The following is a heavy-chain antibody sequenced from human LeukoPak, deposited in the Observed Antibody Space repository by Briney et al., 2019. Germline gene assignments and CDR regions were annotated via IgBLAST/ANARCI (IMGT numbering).Heavy chain of an antibody. V-gene: IGHV4-61*02. CDR1: GGSISSGSYY. D-gene: IGHD4-11*01. Sequence: SQTLSLTCTVSGGSISSGSYYWSWIRQPAGKGLEWIGRTYTSGSTNYNPSLKSRVTISVDTSKNQFSLKLSSVTAADTAVYYCAREYSYSNYYFDYWGQGTLVTVSS. CDR2: TYTSGST. J-gene: IGHJ4*02. CDR3: AREYSYSNYYFDY.